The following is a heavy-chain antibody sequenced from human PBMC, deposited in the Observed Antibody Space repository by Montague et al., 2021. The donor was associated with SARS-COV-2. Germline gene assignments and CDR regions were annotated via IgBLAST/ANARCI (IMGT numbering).Heavy chain of an antibody. CDR3: ARQEDDIVGATAFDY. CDR1: GGSISSSSYY. V-gene: IGHV4-39*01. CDR2: IYYSGST. D-gene: IGHD1-26*01. J-gene: IGHJ4*02. Sequence: SETLSLTCTVAGGSISSSSYYWGWIRQRPGKGLEWIGSIYYSGSTYYXLSLKSRVTISVDTSKNQFSLNLSSVTAADTAKYYCARQEDDIVGATAFDYWGQGTMVTVSS.